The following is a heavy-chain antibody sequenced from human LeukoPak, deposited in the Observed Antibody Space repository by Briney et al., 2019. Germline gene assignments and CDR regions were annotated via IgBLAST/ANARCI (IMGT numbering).Heavy chain of an antibody. Sequence: SETLSLTCAVYGGSFIGYYWSWIRQPPGKGLEWIGEINHSGSTNYNPSLKSRVTISVDTSKNQCSLKLSSVTVADTAVYYCARGQSGPTVVTPVLVPFDYWGQGTLVTVSS. V-gene: IGHV4-34*01. CDR2: INHSGST. CDR1: GGSFIGYY. CDR3: ARGQSGPTVVTPVLVPFDY. D-gene: IGHD4-17*01. J-gene: IGHJ4*02.